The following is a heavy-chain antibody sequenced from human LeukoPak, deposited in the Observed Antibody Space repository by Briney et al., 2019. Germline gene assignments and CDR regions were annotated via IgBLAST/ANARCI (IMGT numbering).Heavy chain of an antibody. Sequence: SETLSLTCTVSGGSISSSSYYWGWIRQPPGTGLEWIGSIYYSGSTYFNPSLKSRVTISVDTSKNQFSLKLSSVTAADTAVYYCARGRTAYYYDAFDIWGQGTMVTVSS. J-gene: IGHJ3*02. CDR3: ARGRTAYYYDAFDI. V-gene: IGHV4-39*07. CDR1: GGSISSSSYY. D-gene: IGHD3-10*01. CDR2: IYYSGST.